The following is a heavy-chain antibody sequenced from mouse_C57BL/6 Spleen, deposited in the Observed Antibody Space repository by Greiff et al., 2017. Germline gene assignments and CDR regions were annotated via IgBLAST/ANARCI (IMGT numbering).Heavy chain of an antibody. Sequence: QVQLKQPGAELVKPGASVKLSCKASGYTFTSYWMHWVKQRPGQGLEWIGMIHPNSGSTNYNEKFKSKATLTVDKSSSTAYMQLSSLTSEDSAVYYCARLLAGTVYFDVWGTATTVTVSS. CDR3: ARLLAGTVYFDV. V-gene: IGHV1-64*01. CDR2: IHPNSGST. D-gene: IGHD4-1*01. J-gene: IGHJ1*03. CDR1: GYTFTSYW.